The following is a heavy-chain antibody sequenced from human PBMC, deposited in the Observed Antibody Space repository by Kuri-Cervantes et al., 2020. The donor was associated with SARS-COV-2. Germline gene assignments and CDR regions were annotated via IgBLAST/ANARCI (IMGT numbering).Heavy chain of an antibody. D-gene: IGHD2-8*01. CDR2: ISGSGGST. V-gene: IGHV3-23*01. J-gene: IGHJ4*02. Sequence: CAASGFTFSSYAMSWVRQAPGKGLEWVSAISGSGGSTYYADSVKGRFTISRDNSKNTLYLQMRSLRTEDTAFYYCAKDRVGVLDSWGQGTLVTVSS. CDR1: GFTFSSYA. CDR3: AKDRVGVLDS.